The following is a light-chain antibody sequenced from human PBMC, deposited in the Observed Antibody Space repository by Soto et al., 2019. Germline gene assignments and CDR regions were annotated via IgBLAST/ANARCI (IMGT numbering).Light chain of an antibody. Sequence: ELVLTQSPATLSSSPGERATLSCRASQSIDTYLAWYQQKPGQAPRLLIYDASDRATGIPARFSGSGSGTAFTLTISGLEPEDFALYYCQQRYNWPLTFGGGTKVDSK. CDR2: DAS. CDR3: QQRYNWPLT. V-gene: IGKV3-11*01. CDR1: QSIDTY. J-gene: IGKJ4*01.